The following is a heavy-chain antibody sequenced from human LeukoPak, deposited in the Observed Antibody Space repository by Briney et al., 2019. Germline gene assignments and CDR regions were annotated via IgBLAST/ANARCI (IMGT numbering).Heavy chain of an antibody. D-gene: IGHD3-16*02. V-gene: IGHV3-23*01. Sequence: GGSLRLSCAASGFTFSSYVMNWLRQAPGEGLEWVSTISGSDDRTFYADSVKGRFTISRDNSKNTLYLQMNSLRAEDTAVYYCAYDYVWGSYPEYYFDYWGQGTLVTVSS. CDR3: AYDYVWGSYPEYYFDY. CDR1: GFTFSSYV. CDR2: ISGSDDRT. J-gene: IGHJ4*02.